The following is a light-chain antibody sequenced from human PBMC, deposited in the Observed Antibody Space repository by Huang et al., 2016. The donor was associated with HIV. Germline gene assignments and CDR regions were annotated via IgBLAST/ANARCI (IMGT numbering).Light chain of an antibody. V-gene: IGKV1-9*01. CDR1: QGISSY. CDR2: AAS. CDR3: QQLNSYPRT. Sequence: IQLTQSPSSLSASVGDRVTITCRASQGISSYLAWYQEKSGKAPKLLIYAASTLQSGVPARFSGSGSGTDFTLTISGLQSEDFATYYCQQLNSYPRTFGQGTKVEIK. J-gene: IGKJ1*01.